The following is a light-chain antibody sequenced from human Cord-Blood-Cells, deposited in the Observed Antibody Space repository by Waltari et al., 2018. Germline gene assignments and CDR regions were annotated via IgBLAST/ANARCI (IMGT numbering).Light chain of an antibody. Sequence: EIVLTQSPATLSLSPGERATLSCRASQSVSSYLAWHQQKPGQAPRLLIYDASNRATGIPARFSGSGSGTDFTLTISSLEPEDFAVYYCQQRSNWPLFTFGPGT. CDR3: QQRSNWPLFT. CDR1: QSVSSY. V-gene: IGKV3-11*01. J-gene: IGKJ3*01. CDR2: DAS.